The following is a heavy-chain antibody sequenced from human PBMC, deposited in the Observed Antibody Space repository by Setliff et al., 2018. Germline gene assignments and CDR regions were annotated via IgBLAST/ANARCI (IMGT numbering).Heavy chain of an antibody. CDR3: AKGGNITRETYYYYGMDV. D-gene: IGHD1-20*01. CDR1: GYTSTRYG. V-gene: IGHV1-18*01. J-gene: IGHJ6*02. CDR2: IGPYNGNT. Sequence: GASVKVSCKASGYTSTRYGISWVRQAPGKGFEWMGWIGPYNGNTYYAQKFQGRVAITTDTSTSTAYMELRSLRSDDTAVYYCAKGGNITRETYYYYGMDVWGQGTTVTVSS.